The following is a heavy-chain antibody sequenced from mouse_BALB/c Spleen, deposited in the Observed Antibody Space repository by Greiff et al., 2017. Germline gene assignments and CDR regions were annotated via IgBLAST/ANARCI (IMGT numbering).Heavy chain of an antibody. CDR1: GFAFSSYD. J-gene: IGHJ4*01. D-gene: IGHD2-1*01. CDR3: ARQGYGNLYAMDY. V-gene: IGHV5-12-1*01. Sequence: EVQLVESGGGLVKPGGSLKLSCAASGFAFSSYDMSWVRQTPEKRLEWVAYISSGGGSTYYPDTVKGRFTISRDNAKNTLYLQMSSLKSEDTAMYYCARQGYGNLYAMDYWGQGTSVTVSS. CDR2: ISSGGGST.